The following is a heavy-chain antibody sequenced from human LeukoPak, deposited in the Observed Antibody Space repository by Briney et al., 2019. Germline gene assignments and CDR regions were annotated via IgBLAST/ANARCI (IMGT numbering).Heavy chain of an antibody. CDR1: GFTFSSYS. V-gene: IGHV3-21*01. D-gene: IGHD6-19*01. Sequence: PGGSLRLSCAASGFTFSSYSMNWVRQAPGKGLEWVSSISSSSSYIYYADSVKGRFTISRDNAKNSLYLQMNSLRAEDTAVYYCARSRGSGWLSDYWGQGTLVTVSS. J-gene: IGHJ4*02. CDR3: ARSRGSGWLSDY. CDR2: ISSSSSYI.